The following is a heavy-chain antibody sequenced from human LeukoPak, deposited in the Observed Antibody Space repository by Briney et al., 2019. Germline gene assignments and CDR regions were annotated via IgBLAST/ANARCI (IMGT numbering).Heavy chain of an antibody. CDR1: GGSISSYY. CDR3: ARGRGSPYYMDV. V-gene: IGHV4-59*01. D-gene: IGHD3-10*01. CDR2: IYYSGST. Sequence: SETLSLTCTVSGGSISSYYWSWIRQPPGKGLEWIGYIYYSGSTNYNPSLKSRVTISVDTSKNQFSLKLSSVTAAGTAVYYCARGRGSPYYMDVWGKGTTVTVSS. J-gene: IGHJ6*03.